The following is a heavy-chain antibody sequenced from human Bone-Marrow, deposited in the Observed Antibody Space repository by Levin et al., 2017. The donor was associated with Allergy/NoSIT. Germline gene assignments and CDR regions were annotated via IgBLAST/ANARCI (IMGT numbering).Heavy chain of an antibody. CDR3: VSYGLETYYNY. V-gene: IGHV3-53*01. CDR2: IYVGGST. J-gene: IGHJ4*02. CDR1: GFSFSDNY. D-gene: IGHD3-10*01. Sequence: QPGGSLRLSCVASGFSFSDNYMAWVRHAPGKGLEWVSVIYVGGSTYYAESVRGRFTISRDNSKNTLFLQMNSLRADDTAVYYCVSYGLETYYNYWGQGSLVTVSS.